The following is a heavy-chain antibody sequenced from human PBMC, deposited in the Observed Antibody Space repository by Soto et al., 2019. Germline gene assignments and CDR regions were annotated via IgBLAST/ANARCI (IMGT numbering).Heavy chain of an antibody. Sequence: PSETLSLTCTVSGASINNTSYYWGWIRQSPGKGLEWIGNIYYSGKTYYSPSLKSRVSISVDASRNQFSLRLSSVTAADTAVYYCGRHWGIGLNTPGPWGQGVLVTVSS. CDR1: GASINNTSYY. V-gene: IGHV4-39*01. CDR3: GRHWGIGLNTPGP. CDR2: IYYSGKT. J-gene: IGHJ5*02. D-gene: IGHD6-13*01.